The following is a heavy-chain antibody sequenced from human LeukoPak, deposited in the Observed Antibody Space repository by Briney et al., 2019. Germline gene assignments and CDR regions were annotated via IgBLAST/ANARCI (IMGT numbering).Heavy chain of an antibody. V-gene: IGHV4-34*01. CDR1: GGSFSGYY. D-gene: IGHD6-6*01. J-gene: IGHJ6*03. Sequence: SETLSLICGLWGGSFSGYYGSGIRHPPGEGLEGRGEINHSGSTNYNPSLKRRVTISVDTSKNQFSLKLSSVTAADTAVYYCARFGQLVRWSYYYYMGVWGKGTTVTVSS. CDR2: INHSGST. CDR3: ARFGQLVRWSYYYYMGV.